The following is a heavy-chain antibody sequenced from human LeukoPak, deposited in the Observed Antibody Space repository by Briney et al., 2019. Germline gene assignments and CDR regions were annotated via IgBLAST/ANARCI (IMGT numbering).Heavy chain of an antibody. D-gene: IGHD3/OR15-3a*01. Sequence: GGSLRLSCTASGFTFGDHGVGWVRQAPEKGLEWVGFIRSKVFGGTTEYAASVRGRFFISRDDSKSIAYLQMNSLKTEDTAVYYCTRDKDWSYDYWGQGTLVTVSS. CDR1: GFTFGDHG. CDR3: TRDKDWSYDY. CDR2: IRSKVFGGTT. V-gene: IGHV3-49*04. J-gene: IGHJ4*02.